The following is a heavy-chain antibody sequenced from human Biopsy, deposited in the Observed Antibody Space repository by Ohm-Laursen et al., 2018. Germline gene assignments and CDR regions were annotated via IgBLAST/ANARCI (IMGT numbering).Heavy chain of an antibody. D-gene: IGHD6-13*01. CDR3: AGATSGTSLYDP. CDR2: ISHSGST. V-gene: IGHV4-31*01. Sequence: PSETLSLTCTVSGASISSAAYHWSWIRQLPGKGLEWIGYISHSGSTSYNPSLRSLVTISTDTSTNQFSLKVRSVTAADTAMYYCAGATSGTSLYDPWGQGILVTVSS. CDR1: GASISSAAYH. J-gene: IGHJ5*02.